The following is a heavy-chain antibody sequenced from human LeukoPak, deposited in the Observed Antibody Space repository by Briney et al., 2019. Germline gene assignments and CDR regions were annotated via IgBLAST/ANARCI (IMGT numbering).Heavy chain of an antibody. CDR2: IYSGGGT. Sequence: GGSLRLSCAASGFTVSNNYMSWVRQAPGKGLEWVSVIYSGGGTYYADSVKGRFTISRDNSKNTLYLQMNSLRVEDTAVYYCARDVRRSGDYYGMDVWGQGTTVTVSS. CDR3: ARDVRRSGDYYGMDV. V-gene: IGHV3-53*01. D-gene: IGHD3-3*01. CDR1: GFTVSNNY. J-gene: IGHJ6*02.